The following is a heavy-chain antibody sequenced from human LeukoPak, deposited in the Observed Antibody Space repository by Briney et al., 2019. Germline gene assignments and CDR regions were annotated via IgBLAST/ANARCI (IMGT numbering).Heavy chain of an antibody. Sequence: SETLSLTCAVYGGSFSGYYWSWVRQPPGGGLEWIGEVHLNGRTHYSPSLESRVTMSVNMSENHISLKLTSVTAADTAVYYCAREGGFYRPLDYSGPGTLVIVSS. CDR2: VHLNGRT. CDR1: GGSFSGYY. CDR3: AREGGFYRPLDY. D-gene: IGHD2/OR15-2a*01. V-gene: IGHV4-34*01. J-gene: IGHJ4*02.